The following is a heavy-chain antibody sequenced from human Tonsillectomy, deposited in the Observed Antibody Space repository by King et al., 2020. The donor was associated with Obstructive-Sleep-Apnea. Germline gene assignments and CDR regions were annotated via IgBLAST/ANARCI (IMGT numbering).Heavy chain of an antibody. D-gene: IGHD6-13*01. CDR2: INHSGST. CDR3: ARGSGAASVNWFDP. V-gene: IGHV4-34*01. Sequence: VQLQQWGAGLLKPSETLSLTCAVYGGSFSDYYWSWIRQPPGKGLEWIGEINHSGSTNYNPSLKSRVTISVDTSNNQFFLHLRSVTAADTAVYYCARGSGAASVNWFDPWGQGALVTVSS. CDR1: GGSFSDYY. J-gene: IGHJ5*02.